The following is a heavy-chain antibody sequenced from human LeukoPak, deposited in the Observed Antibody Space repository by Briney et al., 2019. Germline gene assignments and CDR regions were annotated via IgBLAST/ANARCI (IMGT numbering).Heavy chain of an antibody. J-gene: IGHJ6*04. CDR2: IYSGGST. V-gene: IGHV3-53*01. D-gene: IGHD2-2*01. Sequence: GGSLRLSCAASGFTVSSNYMSWVRQAPGKGLEWVSVIYSGGSTYYADSVKGRFTISRDNSKNTLYLQMNSLRAEDTAVYYCARDLVVPAATAALYYYYDMDVWGKGTTVTVSS. CDR1: GFTVSSNY. CDR3: ARDLVVPAATAALYYYYDMDV.